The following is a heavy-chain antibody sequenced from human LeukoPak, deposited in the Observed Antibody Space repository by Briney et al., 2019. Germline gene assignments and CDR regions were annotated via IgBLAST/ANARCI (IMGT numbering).Heavy chain of an antibody. CDR3: AHSHGYGSSWSGCDS. CDR1: GFSLRTSGGG. V-gene: IGHV2-5*02. D-gene: IGHD6-13*01. CDR2: IYWDDEK. J-gene: IGHJ4*02. Sequence: SGPTLLQPPQTLTLTLTFSGFSLRTSGGGGGWVRQPPGKALEWLTLIYWDDEKRRSPSLKSRLTITKDTSKNQVVLTMTNMDPVDTATYYCAHSHGYGSSWSGCDSWGQGTLVTVSS.